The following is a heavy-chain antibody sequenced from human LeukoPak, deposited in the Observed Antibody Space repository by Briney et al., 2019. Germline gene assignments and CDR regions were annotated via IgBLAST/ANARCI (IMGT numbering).Heavy chain of an antibody. CDR3: ARAGYTYVTLYY. J-gene: IGHJ4*02. D-gene: IGHD5-18*01. CDR2: INQDGSEE. V-gene: IGHV3-7*01. CDR1: GFTFNSFW. Sequence: GGSLRLSCAVSGFTFNSFWMSLVRQAPGKGLEWVANINQDGSEEYCVDSVKGRFTISRDNAKSSLYLQMNSLRAEDTAVYYCARAGYTYVTLYYWGQGTLVTVSS.